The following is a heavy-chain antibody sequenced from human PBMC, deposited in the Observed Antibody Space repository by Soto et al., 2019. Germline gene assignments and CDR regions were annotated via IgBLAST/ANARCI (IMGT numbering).Heavy chain of an antibody. CDR3: AKDGIAKNGVWGYFDM. CDR1: GFDFSAYA. V-gene: IGHV3-23*04. CDR2: PGGSNDDK. Sequence: DVHLVESGGGLVQPGGSLRLSCAASGFDFSAYAMSWVRQAPGKGLQWVSGPGGSNDDKKYADSVRGRFAVSRDNSKNTLYLQMNSLRGEDTAVYYCAKDGIAKNGVWGYFDMWGQGTKVTVSS. J-gene: IGHJ3*02. D-gene: IGHD2-8*01.